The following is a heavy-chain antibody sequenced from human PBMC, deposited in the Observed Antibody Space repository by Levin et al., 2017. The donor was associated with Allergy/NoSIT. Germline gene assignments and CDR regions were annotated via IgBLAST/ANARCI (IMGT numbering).Heavy chain of an antibody. J-gene: IGHJ3*01. CDR1: GFPFSIYA. D-gene: IGHD2-15*01. CDR3: AKQAYGSGNTCQGHDASEV. V-gene: IGHV3-30*02. CDR2: ILLNGEGQ. Sequence: GGSLRLSCAASGFPFSIYAMDWVRQAPGKGLQWVSLILLNGEGQYYADSVKGRFTISRDNPKNTLYLQMSNLREKDTAKYYCAKQAYGSGNTCQGHDASEVWGQGTLFAVS.